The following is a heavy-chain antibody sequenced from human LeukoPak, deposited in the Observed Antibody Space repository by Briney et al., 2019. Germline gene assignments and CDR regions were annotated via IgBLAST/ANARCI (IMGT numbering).Heavy chain of an antibody. CDR3: AKDSSYDILTGYYPDDY. Sequence: GGSLRLSCEASGFTFGSHAMYWVRQAPGKGLEWVSAISGSGGSTYYADSVKGRFTISRDNSKNTLYLQMNSLRAEDTAVYYCAKDSSYDILTGYYPDDYWGQGTLVTVSS. J-gene: IGHJ4*02. V-gene: IGHV3-23*01. CDR2: ISGSGGST. D-gene: IGHD3-9*01. CDR1: GFTFGSHA.